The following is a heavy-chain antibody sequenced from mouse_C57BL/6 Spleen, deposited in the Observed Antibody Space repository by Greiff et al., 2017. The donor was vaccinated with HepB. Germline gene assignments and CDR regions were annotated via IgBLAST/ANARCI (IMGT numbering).Heavy chain of an antibody. D-gene: IGHD2-4*01. CDR1: GFTFSSYA. Sequence: EVQLVESGGGLVKPGGSLKLSCAASGFTFSSYAMSWVRQTPEKRLEWVATISDGGSYTYYPDNVKGRFTISRDNAKNNLYLQMSHLKSEDTAMYYCARGDYDVYFDYWGQGTTLTVSS. CDR3: ARGDYDVYFDY. J-gene: IGHJ2*01. CDR2: ISDGGSYT. V-gene: IGHV5-4*01.